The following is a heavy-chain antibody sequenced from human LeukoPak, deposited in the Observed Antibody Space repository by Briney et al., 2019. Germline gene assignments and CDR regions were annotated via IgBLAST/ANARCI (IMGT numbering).Heavy chain of an antibody. CDR1: GYTFTGYD. Sequence: ASVKVSCKASGYTFTGYDMHWVRQAPGQGLEWMGWINPNSVGTNYAQKFQGRVTMTRDTSISTAYMELSRLRPDDTAVYYCARNIVVVTATSYYFDYWGPGTLVTVSS. D-gene: IGHD2-21*02. J-gene: IGHJ4*02. CDR2: INPNSVGT. V-gene: IGHV1-2*02. CDR3: ARNIVVVTATSYYFDY.